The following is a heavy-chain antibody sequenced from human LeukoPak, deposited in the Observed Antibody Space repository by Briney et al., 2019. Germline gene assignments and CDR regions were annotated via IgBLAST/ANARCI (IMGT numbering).Heavy chain of an antibody. CDR1: GYSFTSYG. V-gene: IGHV1-18*01. CDR2: ISAYNGNT. D-gene: IGHD3-22*01. CDR3: ARGFTYYYDSSGYPILGY. J-gene: IGHJ4*02. Sequence: ASVKVSCKASGYSFTSYGITWVRQAPGQGLEWMGWISAYNGNTNYAQKLQDRVIMTTDTPTSTAYMELRSLRSDDTAVYYCARGFTYYYDSSGYPILGYWGQGTLVTVSS.